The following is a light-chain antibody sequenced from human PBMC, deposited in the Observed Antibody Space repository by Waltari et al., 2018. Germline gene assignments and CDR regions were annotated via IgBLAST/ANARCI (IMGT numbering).Light chain of an antibody. Sequence: EIVLTQSPGTLSLSLGDRATLSCRASQSVSRALTLYQQQPGQAPRPLIYGASTRATGIPDRFSGSGSGTDFSLTISRLEPDDFAVYYCQHYLRLPVTFGQGTTVEI. J-gene: IGKJ1*01. CDR2: GAS. CDR1: QSVSRA. CDR3: QHYLRLPVT. V-gene: IGKV3-20*01.